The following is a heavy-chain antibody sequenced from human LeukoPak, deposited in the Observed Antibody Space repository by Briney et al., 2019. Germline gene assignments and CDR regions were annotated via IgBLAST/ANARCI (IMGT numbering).Heavy chain of an antibody. Sequence: PSETLSLTCTVSGGSISSSSYYWGWIRQPPGKGLEWIGSIYYSGSTYYNPSLKSRVTISVDTSKNQFSLKLSSVTAADTAVYYCARDSGYGTHWGQGTLVTVSS. D-gene: IGHD5-12*01. CDR1: GGSISSSSYY. V-gene: IGHV4-39*01. CDR3: ARDSGYGTH. CDR2: IYYSGST. J-gene: IGHJ4*02.